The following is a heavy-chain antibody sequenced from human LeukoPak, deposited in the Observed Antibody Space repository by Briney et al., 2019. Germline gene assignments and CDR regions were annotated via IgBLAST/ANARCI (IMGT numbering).Heavy chain of an antibody. CDR1: GGSISSSSYY. CDR3: ARGAILRYFDRRVYYYYYMDV. V-gene: IGHV4-39*07. J-gene: IGHJ6*03. Sequence: KPSETLSLTCTVSGGSISSSSYYWGWIRQPPGKGLEWIGEINHSGSTNYNPSLKSRVTISVDTSKNQFSLKLSSVTAADTAVYYCARGAILRYFDRRVYYYYYMDVWGKGTTVTVSS. CDR2: INHSGST. D-gene: IGHD3-9*01.